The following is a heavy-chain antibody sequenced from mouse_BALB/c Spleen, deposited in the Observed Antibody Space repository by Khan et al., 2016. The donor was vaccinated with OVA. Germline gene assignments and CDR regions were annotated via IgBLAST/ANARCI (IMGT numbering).Heavy chain of an antibody. CDR2: IGPGSGNT. J-gene: IGHJ4*01. Sequence: DLVKPGASVKLSCKASGYTFTSYWINWIKQRPGQGLEWIGHIGPGSGNTYYNAVFKDKATLTVETSSRTAYIQLSSLSSEDSAVYFCARSNYYGSSLYAMDYWGQGASVTVSS. CDR1: GYTFTSYW. CDR3: ARSNYYGSSLYAMDY. D-gene: IGHD1-1*01. V-gene: IGHV1S41*01.